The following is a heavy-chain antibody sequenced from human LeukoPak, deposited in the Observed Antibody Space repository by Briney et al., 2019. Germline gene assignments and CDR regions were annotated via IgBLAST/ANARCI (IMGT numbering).Heavy chain of an antibody. V-gene: IGHV4-38-2*01. D-gene: IGHD3-9*01. CDR2: IYHSGST. CDR1: GYSISRGNY. CDR3: ARGYYDILTGYYDRHDWFDP. Sequence: ADTLLHTYAVYGYSISRGNYWGWLRQPKEKGLEWIGSIYHSGSTYYNPSLKSRVTISVDTSKNQFSLKLSSVTAADTAVYYCARGYYDILTGYYDRHDWFDPWGQGTLVTVSS. J-gene: IGHJ5*02.